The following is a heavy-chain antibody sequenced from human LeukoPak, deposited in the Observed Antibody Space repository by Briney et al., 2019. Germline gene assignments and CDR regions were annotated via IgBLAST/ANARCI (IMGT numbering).Heavy chain of an antibody. CDR1: GGSFSGYY. Sequence: SETLSLTCAVYGGSFSGYYWSWIRQPPGKGLEWIGELNHSGSTNYNPSLKSRFTISVDTSKNQFSLRLSSVTAADTAVYYCARDSPYSDYLIGGAFNIWGQGTMVTVSS. D-gene: IGHD4-11*01. CDR3: ARDSPYSDYLIGGAFNI. J-gene: IGHJ3*02. V-gene: IGHV4-34*01. CDR2: LNHSGST.